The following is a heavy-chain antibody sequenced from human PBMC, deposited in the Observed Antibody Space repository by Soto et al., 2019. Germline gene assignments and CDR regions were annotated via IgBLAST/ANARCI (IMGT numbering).Heavy chain of an antibody. J-gene: IGHJ5*02. CDR3: PRDAIAMVRGHNTGFDP. CDR1: GFTFSNHA. Sequence: EVQLLESGGGLVQPGGSLRLSCAASGFTFSNHAMSWVRQAPGKGLEWVSAISGKGISTYYADSVRGRFTISRDNSQNTLYLQMIRLRADDTAVYYCPRDAIAMVRGHNTGFDPWGQGTLVTVS. D-gene: IGHD3-10*01. CDR2: ISGKGIST. V-gene: IGHV3-23*01.